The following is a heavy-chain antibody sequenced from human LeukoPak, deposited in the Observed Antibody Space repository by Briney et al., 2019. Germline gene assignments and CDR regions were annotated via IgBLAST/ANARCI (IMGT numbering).Heavy chain of an antibody. CDR1: GFIFNNYE. CDR3: AGDSPENGDLDFLDS. Sequence: PGGSLRLSCAASGFIFNNYEMNWVRQAPGKGLEWVSYISISGRSIYYADSVKGRFTISRDNAQNSLYLQMSSLRAEDTAVYYWAGDSPENGDLDFLDSWGQGTLVTVSS. J-gene: IGHJ4*02. CDR2: ISISGRSI. D-gene: IGHD4-17*01. V-gene: IGHV3-48*03.